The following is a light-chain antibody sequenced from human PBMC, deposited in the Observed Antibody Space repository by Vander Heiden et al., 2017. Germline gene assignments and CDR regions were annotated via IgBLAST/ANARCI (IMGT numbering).Light chain of an antibody. J-gene: IGLJ3*02. V-gene: IGLV1-44*01. CDR1: SSNIGAST. CDR2: INN. CDR3: ATWDVRLNGRV. Sequence: QSELTQPPSASGTPGQRVTISCSGSSSNIGASTVNWYQQLPGTAPRLLIFINNQRPSGVPDRFSGSKSGTSASLAISGLQSEDEGHYYCATWDVRLNGRVFGGGTKLTVL.